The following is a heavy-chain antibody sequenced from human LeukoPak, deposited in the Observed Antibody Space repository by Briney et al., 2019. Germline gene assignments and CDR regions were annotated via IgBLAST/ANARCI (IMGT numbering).Heavy chain of an antibody. CDR3: ARDRMSGSFFDAFDI. CDR2: ISGSSSSI. J-gene: IGHJ3*02. D-gene: IGHD3-3*01. CDR1: GQTFNSYS. Sequence: PGGSLRLSCVASGQTFNSYSMNWVRQAPGRGLEWVSSISGSSSSIKYADSVKGRFTISRDNAKNSLFLQMNSLRAEDTAIYYCARDRMSGSFFDAFDIWGHGTRVTVS. V-gene: IGHV3-21*01.